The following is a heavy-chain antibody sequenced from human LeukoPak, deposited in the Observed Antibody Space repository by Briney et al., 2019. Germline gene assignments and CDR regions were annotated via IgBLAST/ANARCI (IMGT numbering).Heavy chain of an antibody. CDR3: ARDLGAAAGTPWFDP. CDR2: IYYSGST. D-gene: IGHD6-13*01. CDR1: GGSISSYY. V-gene: IGHV4-59*01. Sequence: KASETLSLTCTVSGGSISSYYWSWIRQPPGKGLECIGYIYYSGSTNYNPSLKSRVTISVDTSKNQFSLKLSSVTAADTAVYYCARDLGAAAGTPWFDPWGQGTLVTVSS. J-gene: IGHJ5*02.